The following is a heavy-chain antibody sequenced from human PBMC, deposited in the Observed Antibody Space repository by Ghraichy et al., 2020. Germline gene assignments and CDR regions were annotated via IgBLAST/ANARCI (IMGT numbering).Heavy chain of an antibody. D-gene: IGHD3-3*01. CDR2: IYFSGST. Sequence: SETLSLTCTVSGGSISSRSGYSWGWIRQPPGKGLEWIGNIYFSGSTYYNPSLKSRVTISVDTSKKQFSLKLSSVSPADTAVYYCARDQNGPITTFAWGFWGQGTQVTVPS. V-gene: IGHV4-39*07. CDR1: GGSISSRSGYS. J-gene: IGHJ4*02. CDR3: ARDQNGPITTFAWGF.